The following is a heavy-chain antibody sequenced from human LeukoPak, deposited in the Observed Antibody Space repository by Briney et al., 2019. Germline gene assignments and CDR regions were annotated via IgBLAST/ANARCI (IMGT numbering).Heavy chain of an antibody. D-gene: IGHD6-19*01. CDR3: ARLASSGWSHCDY. Sequence: SETLSLTCTVSGGPINGYYWSWIRQPPGKGPEWIGYIYYSGSTNYNPSLKSRVTISVDTSKNQFSLKMNSVTAADTAVYYCARLASSGWSHCDYWGREPWSPSPQ. V-gene: IGHV4-59*08. CDR1: GGPINGYY. CDR2: IYYSGST. J-gene: IGHJ4*02.